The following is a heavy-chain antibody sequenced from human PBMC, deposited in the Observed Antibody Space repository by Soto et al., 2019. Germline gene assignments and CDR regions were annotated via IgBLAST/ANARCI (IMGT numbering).Heavy chain of an antibody. J-gene: IGHJ4*02. CDR2: IIPIFGTA. V-gene: IGHV1-69*13. D-gene: IGHD3-22*01. CDR3: ASGPHYYDSSGYYSGLDY. CDR1: GGTFSSYA. Sequence: SVKVSCKASGGTFSSYAISWVRQARGQGLEWMGGIIPIFGTANYAQKFQGRVTITADESTSTAYMELSSLRSEDTAVYYCASGPHYYDSSGYYSGLDYWGQGTLVTVSS.